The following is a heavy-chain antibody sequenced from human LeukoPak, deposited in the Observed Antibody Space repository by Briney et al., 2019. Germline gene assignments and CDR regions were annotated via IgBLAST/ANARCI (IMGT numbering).Heavy chain of an antibody. Sequence: ASVKVSCKASGYTSTANYMHWVRQAPGQGLEWMGWINPRSGGTNYGEKFRGRVTMTRDTSITTAYMELSSLRFDDTAVYYCARGSGTSWFDYWGQGTLVTVSS. CDR3: ARGSGTSWFDY. CDR2: INPRSGGT. CDR1: GYTSTANY. D-gene: IGHD2-2*01. J-gene: IGHJ4*02. V-gene: IGHV1-2*02.